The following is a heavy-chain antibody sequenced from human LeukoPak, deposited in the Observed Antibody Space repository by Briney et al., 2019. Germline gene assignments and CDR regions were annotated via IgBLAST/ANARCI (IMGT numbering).Heavy chain of an antibody. CDR3: AKEGAIAGTSPVDY. Sequence: PGGSLRLSCAASGFTFSSYAMSWVRQAPGKGLGWVSGISGSGGSTYYADSVKGRFTISRDNSKNTLYVQMNSLRAEDTAVYYCAKEGAIAGTSPVDYWGQGTLVTVSS. D-gene: IGHD6-13*01. V-gene: IGHV3-23*01. J-gene: IGHJ4*02. CDR1: GFTFSSYA. CDR2: ISGSGGST.